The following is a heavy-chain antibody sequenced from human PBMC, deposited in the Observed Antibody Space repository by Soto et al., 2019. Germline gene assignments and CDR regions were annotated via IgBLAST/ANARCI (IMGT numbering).Heavy chain of an antibody. Sequence: QVQLVESGGGVVQPGRSLRLSCAASGFSFSHYGMHWVRQAPGNGLEWVAVIWNDGSYKYYADSVKGRFTISRDDSKNTLYLQMDSLRAEDTAVYYCARDPLGTCYGMDVWGQGTTVTVSS. CDR2: IWNDGSYK. CDR3: ARDPLGTCYGMDV. D-gene: IGHD7-27*01. J-gene: IGHJ6*02. V-gene: IGHV3-33*01. CDR1: GFSFSHYG.